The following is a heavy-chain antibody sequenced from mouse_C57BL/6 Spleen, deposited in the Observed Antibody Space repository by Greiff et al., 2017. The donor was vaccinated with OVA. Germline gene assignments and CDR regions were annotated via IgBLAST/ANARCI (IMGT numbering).Heavy chain of an antibody. D-gene: IGHD2-2*01. J-gene: IGHJ3*01. CDR3: ARDGGMVTTSFAY. CDR2: IDPGSGNT. CDR1: GYTFTDYY. Sequence: QVQLQQSGAELVRPGASVKLSCKASGYTFTDYYINWVKQRPGQGLEWIARIDPGSGNTYYNEKFKGKATLTAEKSSSTAYMQLSSLTSEDSAVYFCARDGGMVTTSFAYWGQGTLVTVSA. V-gene: IGHV1-76*01.